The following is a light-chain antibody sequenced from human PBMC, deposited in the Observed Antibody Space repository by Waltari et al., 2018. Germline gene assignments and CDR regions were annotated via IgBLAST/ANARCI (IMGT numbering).Light chain of an antibody. CDR3: QQYNQWPLT. Sequence: EIVMTQSPATLSVSRGGSATLSCRASLLIDDSLAWYPQKPGHPPRLLTRGASTRDTGIPVRVSGSGSGTDFTLTITGLQSEDFAVYFCQQYNQWPLTFGRGTKVEIK. CDR2: GAS. CDR1: LLIDDS. V-gene: IGKV3-15*01. J-gene: IGKJ4*01.